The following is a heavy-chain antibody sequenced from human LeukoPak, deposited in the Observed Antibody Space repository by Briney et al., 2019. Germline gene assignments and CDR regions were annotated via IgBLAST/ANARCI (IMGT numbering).Heavy chain of an antibody. CDR1: GFTFSAYW. Sequence: GGSLRLSCAASGFTFSAYWMHWVRQAPGKGLVWVSRLNTDGRDTRYADSVQGRFTISRDNAKNTLYLQMNSLRAEDTAVYYCAKDITMIVGGDYWGQGTLVTVSS. V-gene: IGHV3-74*01. CDR2: LNTDGRDT. D-gene: IGHD3-22*01. CDR3: AKDITMIVGGDY. J-gene: IGHJ4*02.